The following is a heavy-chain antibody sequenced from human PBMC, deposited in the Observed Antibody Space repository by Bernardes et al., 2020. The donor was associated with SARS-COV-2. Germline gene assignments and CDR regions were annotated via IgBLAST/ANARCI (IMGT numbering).Heavy chain of an antibody. CDR2: IVSSYDGT. CDR3: AKGASGGKVDWFDP. J-gene: IGHJ5*02. Sequence: GCPRLSHAASWFIPNTYAMMWVLPAPGKGLEWVSRIVSSYDGTFYADSVKGRFTTSRDNSRLYLQMNNLRADDSAIYYCAKGASGGKVDWFDPWGQGTLVTVSS. CDR1: WFIPNTYA. D-gene: IGHD6-13*01. V-gene: IGHV3-23*01.